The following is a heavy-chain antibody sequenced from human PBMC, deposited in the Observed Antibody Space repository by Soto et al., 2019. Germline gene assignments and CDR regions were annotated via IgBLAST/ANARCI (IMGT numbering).Heavy chain of an antibody. D-gene: IGHD2-15*01. CDR2: ISYDGTNK. V-gene: IGHV3-30*18. Sequence: QVQVVESGGGVVQPGRSMRLSCAASGFIFSDYGMQWVRQAPGKGLEWVALISYDGTNKYYADSVKGRFTISRDNSKNTLFLQMNSLRAEDTAVYYCANFPDPRACSYWGQGTLVTVSS. CDR3: ANFPDPRACSY. J-gene: IGHJ4*02. CDR1: GFIFSDYG.